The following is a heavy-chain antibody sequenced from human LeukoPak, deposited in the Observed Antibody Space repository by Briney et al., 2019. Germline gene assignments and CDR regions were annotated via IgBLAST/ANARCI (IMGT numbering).Heavy chain of an antibody. CDR2: ISAYNGNT. CDR3: ARSKTGSAAAEE. Sequence: ASVKVSCKASGYTFTNFGISWVRQAPGQGFEWLGWISAYNGNTNYAQKLQGRVTMTTDTSTSTAYMEVRSLRSDDTAVYYCARSKTGSAAAEEWGQGTLVIVSS. V-gene: IGHV1-18*01. D-gene: IGHD6-13*01. CDR1: GYTFTNFG. J-gene: IGHJ4*02.